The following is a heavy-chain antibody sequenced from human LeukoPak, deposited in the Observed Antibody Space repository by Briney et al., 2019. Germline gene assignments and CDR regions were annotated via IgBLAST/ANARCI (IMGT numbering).Heavy chain of an antibody. CDR1: GFTFSSYA. CDR2: ISYDGSNK. CDR3: ATFTSQYYYDSGGYYGGHY. D-gene: IGHD3-22*01. Sequence: HPGGSLRLSCAASGFTFSSYAMHWVRQAPGKGLEWVAVISYDGSNKYFADSVKGRFTISRDNSKNTLYLQMNSLRAEDTAVYYCATFTSQYYYDSGGYYGGHYWGQGTLVTVSS. J-gene: IGHJ4*02. V-gene: IGHV3-30-3*01.